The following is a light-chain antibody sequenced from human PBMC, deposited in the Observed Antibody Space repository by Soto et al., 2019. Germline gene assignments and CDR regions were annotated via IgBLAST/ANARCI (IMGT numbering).Light chain of an antibody. CDR2: EVS. CDR1: SSDVGGYSY. CDR3: SSFSSITREV. Sequence: QSALTQPASVSGSPGQSITISCTGTSSDVGGYSYVSWYQQHPGKTPKLMIYEVSNLPSGVSHRFSGSKSGNTASLTISGLQTEDEADYYCSSFSSITREVFGGGTKVTVL. V-gene: IGLV2-14*01. J-gene: IGLJ2*01.